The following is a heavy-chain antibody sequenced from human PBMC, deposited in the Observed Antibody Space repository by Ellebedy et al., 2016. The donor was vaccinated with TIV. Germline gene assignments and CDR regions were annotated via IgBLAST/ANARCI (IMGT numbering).Heavy chain of an antibody. CDR2: LFHTGRT. CDR3: ARILTAYYNQYYDGMGV. Sequence: SETLSLXCAVSGASISSNNWWSWVRQPPGNGLEWIGDLFHTGRTNYNPSLKSRVTISVEKSKNQFSLVLRSVTAADTAIYYCARILTAYYNQYYDGMGVWGQGTTVTVS. CDR1: GASISSNNW. J-gene: IGHJ6*02. D-gene: IGHD3-9*01. V-gene: IGHV4-4*02.